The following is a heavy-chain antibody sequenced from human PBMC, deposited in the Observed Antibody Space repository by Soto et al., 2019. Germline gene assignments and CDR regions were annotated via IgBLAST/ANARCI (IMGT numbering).Heavy chain of an antibody. D-gene: IGHD1-26*01. V-gene: IGHV1-3*04. CDR2: INTGSGET. CDR1: GYTFTRMT. CDR3: ARGSSHYQVVFTWFEP. Sequence: QVLLVQSGAEVKKPGASVKMYCKASGYTFTRMTMHCVRQAPGQRPEWMGWINTGSGETKYARKFQGRVAMTRDTSATTVHMELSSLRSADTAVYYCARGSSHYQVVFTWFEPWCQGTLVSVSS. J-gene: IGHJ5*02.